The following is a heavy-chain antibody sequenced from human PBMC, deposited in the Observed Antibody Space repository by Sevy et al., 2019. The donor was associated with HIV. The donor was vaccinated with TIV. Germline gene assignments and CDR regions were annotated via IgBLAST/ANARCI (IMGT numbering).Heavy chain of an antibody. Sequence: GKSLKISCAASGFSFSDAWMRWVRQAPGEGLEWVGRIKSNTDGGTAEYATPVKERFTISRDDSKNTVYLQLNSLKAEDTAVYYCTTDGSLTPWYALQYWGQGTLVTVSS. CDR1: GFSFSDAW. V-gene: IGHV3-15*01. D-gene: IGHD2-8*01. J-gene: IGHJ1*01. CDR3: TTDGSLTPWYALQY. CDR2: IKSNTDGGTA.